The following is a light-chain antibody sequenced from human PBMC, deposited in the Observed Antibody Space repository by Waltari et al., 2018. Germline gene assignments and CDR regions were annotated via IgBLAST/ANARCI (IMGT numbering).Light chain of an antibody. CDR3: ETGDSNTQGV. Sequence: QPVLTQSSSASASLGSSVKLTCTLSSSHSSYIIAWHQQQPGKAPRYLMKVEGSGIDNKGSGEPDRFSGSRYGSERNLPISNLQSEDEADYYCETGDSNTQGVFGGGTKLTVL. V-gene: IGLV4-60*03. CDR2: VEGSGID. J-gene: IGLJ3*02. CDR1: SSHSSYI.